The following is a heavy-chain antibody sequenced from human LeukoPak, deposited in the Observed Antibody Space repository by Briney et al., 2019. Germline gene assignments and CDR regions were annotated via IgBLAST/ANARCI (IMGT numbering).Heavy chain of an antibody. CDR1: GGTFSSYA. V-gene: IGHV1-69*04. D-gene: IGHD4-17*01. CDR3: ARDSFRRVTTLYYYYGMDV. J-gene: IGHJ6*02. CDR2: IIPILGVA. Sequence: SVKVSCKASGGTFSSYAISWVRQAPGQGLEWMGRIIPILGVANYAQKFQGRVTITADKSTSTAYMELSSLRSEDTAVYYCARDSFRRVTTLYYYYGMDVWGQGTTVTVSS.